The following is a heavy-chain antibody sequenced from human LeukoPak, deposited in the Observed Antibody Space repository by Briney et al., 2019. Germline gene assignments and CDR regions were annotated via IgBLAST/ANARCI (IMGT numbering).Heavy chain of an antibody. CDR1: GYTFTSYG. J-gene: IGHJ4*02. D-gene: IGHD2-15*01. V-gene: IGHV1-18*01. Sequence: ASVKVSCKASGYTFTSYGISWVRQAPGQGLEWMGWISAYNGDTNYAQKLQGRVTMTTDTSTSTAYMELRSLRSDDTAVYYCARLRRVGDYFDYWGQGTLVTVSS. CDR2: ISAYNGDT. CDR3: ARLRRVGDYFDY.